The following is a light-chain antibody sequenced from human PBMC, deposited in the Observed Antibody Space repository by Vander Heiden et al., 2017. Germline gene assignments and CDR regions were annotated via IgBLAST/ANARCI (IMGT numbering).Light chain of an antibody. CDR2: EDN. Sequence: QSALTPPASVSGSPGPSSTMSCTGTRSDVGGYNLVSCYQRHPGKAPKLMIYEDNKRPSGIANRFSGSKSGNTASLTSSGRQAEDEADYYCCSYAGSSTVIFGGGTDLTVL. CDR3: CSYAGSSTVI. V-gene: IGLV2-23*01. J-gene: IGLJ2*01. CDR1: RSDVGGYNL.